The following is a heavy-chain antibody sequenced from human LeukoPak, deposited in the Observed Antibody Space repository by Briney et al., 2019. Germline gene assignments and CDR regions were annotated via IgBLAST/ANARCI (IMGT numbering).Heavy chain of an antibody. CDR2: SSGSGDST. CDR3: ARDRGRYYDSRGFYWGYYFDS. V-gene: IGHV3-23*01. Sequence: GGSLRLSCAASGFTFSTYAVNLVRQAPGKGLEWVSTSSGSGDSTYYADSVKGRFTISRDNSKDTLYLQMSSVRVDDTAAYYCARDRGRYYDSRGFYWGYYFDSWGQGILVTVST. J-gene: IGHJ4*02. CDR1: GFTFSTYA. D-gene: IGHD3-22*01.